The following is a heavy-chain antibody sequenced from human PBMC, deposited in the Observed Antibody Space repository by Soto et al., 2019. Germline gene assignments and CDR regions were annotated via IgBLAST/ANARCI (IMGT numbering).Heavy chain of an antibody. V-gene: IGHV4-31*03. CDR1: GASISGGGFY. CDR3: ARGSTTSPYFYYGMDV. J-gene: IGHJ6*02. CDR2: IYYTGNT. D-gene: IGHD2-2*01. Sequence: SETLSLTCTVSGASISGGGFYWSWIRHHPERGLEWIGNIYYTGNTHYSPSLKSRVSISVDTSKNQLSLKLTSVTAADTAVYYCARGSTTSPYFYYGMDVWGQGTTVTVSS.